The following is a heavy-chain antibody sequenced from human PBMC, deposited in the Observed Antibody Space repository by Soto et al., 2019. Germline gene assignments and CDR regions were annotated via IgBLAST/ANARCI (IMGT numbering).Heavy chain of an antibody. D-gene: IGHD2-2*02. J-gene: IGHJ5*02. CDR1: GFTFSKFW. CDR3: ARLLLYSTSGRGWFDP. Sequence: DVQLVESGGGLVQPGGSLRLSCITSGFTFSKFWMSWVRQAPGKGLEWVANIKHDGSQSYYEDSGKGRFTISRDNAKNSLYLQVNSLRVDDTAVYFCARLLLYSTSGRGWFDPRGQGPLVTVSS. CDR2: IKHDGSQS. V-gene: IGHV3-7*03.